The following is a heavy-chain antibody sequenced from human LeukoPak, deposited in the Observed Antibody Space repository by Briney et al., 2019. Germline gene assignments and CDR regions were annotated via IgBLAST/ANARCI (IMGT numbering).Heavy chain of an antibody. J-gene: IGHJ4*02. CDR1: GGSFSGYY. CDR2: INHSGST. CDR3: ARGRGVLLWFGESPNFDY. D-gene: IGHD3-10*01. V-gene: IGHV4-34*01. Sequence: ASETLSLTRAVYGGSFSGYYWSWIRQPPGKGLEWIGEINHSGSTNYNPSLKSRVTISVDTSKNQFSLKLSSVTAADTAVYYCARGRGVLLWFGESPNFDYWGQGTLVTVSS.